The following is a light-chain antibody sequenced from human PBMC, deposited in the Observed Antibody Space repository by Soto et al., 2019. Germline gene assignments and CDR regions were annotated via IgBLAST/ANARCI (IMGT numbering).Light chain of an antibody. CDR1: QSVSSD. CDR3: QQYDNWPQT. J-gene: IGKJ1*01. Sequence: IARTRAPATLSVSPGARATLSCRASQSVSSDLAWYQHKPGQAPRLLIYGASTRATGIPARFSGRGSGTEFTLTISSLQSVDFAVYYCQQYDNWPQTFGQGTKVDIK. V-gene: IGKV3-15*01. CDR2: GAS.